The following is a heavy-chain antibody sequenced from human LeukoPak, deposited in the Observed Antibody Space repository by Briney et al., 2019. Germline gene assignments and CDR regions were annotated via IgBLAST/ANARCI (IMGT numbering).Heavy chain of an antibody. CDR1: GSSISSHY. Sequence: SETLSLTCTVSGSSISSHYWNWIRQPPGMGLEWIGYVYQIGSTNYNPSLKSRLSISVDTSKNQFSLRLTSVNAADTAVYYGARGRRSRDGYNSGLDYWGQGTLVTVSS. CDR3: ARGRRSRDGYNSGLDY. J-gene: IGHJ4*02. D-gene: IGHD5-24*01. CDR2: VYQIGST. V-gene: IGHV4-59*11.